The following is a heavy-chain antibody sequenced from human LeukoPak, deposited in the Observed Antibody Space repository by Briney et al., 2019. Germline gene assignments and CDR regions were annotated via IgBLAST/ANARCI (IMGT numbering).Heavy chain of an antibody. CDR3: ARELYSENDFWSGSVDY. J-gene: IGHJ4*02. D-gene: IGHD3-3*01. V-gene: IGHV4-30-2*01. CDR2: IYHSGST. Sequence: PSQTLSLTCAVSGGSISSGGYSWSWIRQPPGKGLEWIGYIYHSGSTYYNPSLKSRVTMSVDTSKNQFSLKLSSVTAADTAVYYCARELYSENDFWSGSVDYWGQGTLVTVSS. CDR1: GGSISSGGYS.